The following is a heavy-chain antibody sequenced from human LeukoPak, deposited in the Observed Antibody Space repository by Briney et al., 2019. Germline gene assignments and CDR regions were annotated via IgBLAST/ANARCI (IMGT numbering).Heavy chain of an antibody. V-gene: IGHV1-18*04. CDR1: GYTFSSYY. J-gene: IGHJ4*02. CDR2: ISPYTRNT. CDR3: ARDLSWRWPNSGSNYFDY. D-gene: IGHD4-23*01. Sequence: ASVKVSCKASGYTFSSYYMHWVRQAPGQGLEWMGWISPYTRNTNYVQKLQGRVTMTTDTSTSTAYMELRSLRSDDTAVYYCARDLSWRWPNSGSNYFDYWGQGTLVTVSS.